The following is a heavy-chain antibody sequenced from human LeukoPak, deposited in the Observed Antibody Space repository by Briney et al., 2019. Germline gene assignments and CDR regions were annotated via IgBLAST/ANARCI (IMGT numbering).Heavy chain of an antibody. D-gene: IGHD2-21*02. Sequence: SETLSLTCTVSGGSISSYYWSWVRQPPGKGLEWIGYIYYSGSTNYNPSLKSRVTTSVDTSKNQFSLKLSSVTAADTAVYYCARHVNPYCGSVCSQPSWFDPWGQGTLVTVSS. CDR2: IYYSGST. CDR1: GGSISSYY. CDR3: ARHVNPYCGSVCSQPSWFDP. J-gene: IGHJ5*02. V-gene: IGHV4-59*08.